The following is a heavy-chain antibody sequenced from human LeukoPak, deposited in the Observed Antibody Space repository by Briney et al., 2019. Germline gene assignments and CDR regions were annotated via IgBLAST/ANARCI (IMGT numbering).Heavy chain of an antibody. CDR2: INHSGST. CDR3: ARRPPYSSRALDY. V-gene: IGHV4-34*01. D-gene: IGHD6-13*01. J-gene: IGHJ4*02. Sequence: SETLSLTCAVYGGSFSGYYWSWIRQPPGKGLEWIGEINHSGSTNYNPSLKSRVTISVDTSKNQFSLKLSSVTAADTAVYYCARRPPYSSRALDYWGQGTLVTVSS. CDR1: GGSFSGYY.